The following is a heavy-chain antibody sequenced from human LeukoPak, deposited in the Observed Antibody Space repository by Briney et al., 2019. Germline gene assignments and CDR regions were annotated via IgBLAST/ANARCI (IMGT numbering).Heavy chain of an antibody. Sequence: SQTLSLTCAISGESVSSKNGAWNWIRRSPSRGLEWLGRTYYRSKWYSDYAVSMNGRITINPDTSKNQFSLQLNSVTPDDTAVYYCARDVGTSGWHTFDYWGQGTLVTVSS. CDR3: ARDVGTSGWHTFDY. CDR2: TYYRSKWYS. D-gene: IGHD6-19*01. CDR1: GESVSSKNGA. J-gene: IGHJ4*02. V-gene: IGHV6-1*01.